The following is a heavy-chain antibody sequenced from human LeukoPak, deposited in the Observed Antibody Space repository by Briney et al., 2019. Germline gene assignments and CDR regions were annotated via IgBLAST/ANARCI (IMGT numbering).Heavy chain of an antibody. J-gene: IGHJ4*02. Sequence: GGSLRLSCAASGFTFSTYSMNWVPQAPGKGLEWVSSISSSSSDIYYADSVKSRFTISRDNAKNSLYLQMNSLRAEDTAVYYCARDADTAMVIDYWGQGTLVTVSS. CDR2: ISSSSSDI. CDR3: ARDADTAMVIDY. V-gene: IGHV3-21*01. CDR1: GFTFSTYS. D-gene: IGHD5-18*01.